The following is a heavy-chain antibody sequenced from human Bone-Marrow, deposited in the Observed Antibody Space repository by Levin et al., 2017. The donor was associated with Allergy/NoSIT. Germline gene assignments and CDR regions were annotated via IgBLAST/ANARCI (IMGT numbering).Heavy chain of an antibody. J-gene: IGHJ4*02. CDR3: ARGIFREVLQ. CDR2: VYYSGST. D-gene: IGHD1-1*01. Sequence: SETLSLTCTVSGGSITSYYWSWIRQPPGGGLEWLGSVYYSGSTNYNPSLKSRVTISVDSSKKQFSLRLNSVTAADTAVYFCARGIFREVLQWGQGTLVTVSS. CDR1: GGSITSYY. V-gene: IGHV4-59*12.